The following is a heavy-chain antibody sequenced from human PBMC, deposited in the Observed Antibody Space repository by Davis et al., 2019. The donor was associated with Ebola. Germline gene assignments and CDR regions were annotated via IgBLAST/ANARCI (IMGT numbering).Heavy chain of an antibody. CDR1: GFTSSSYA. V-gene: IGHV3-23*01. D-gene: IGHD3-22*01. Sequence: GESLKISCAASGFTSSSYAMSWVRQAPGKGLEWVSAISGSGGSTYYADSVKGRFTISRDNSKNTLYLQMNSLRAEDTAVYYCAKGVVITTGIFDYWGQGTLVTVSS. CDR3: AKGVVITTGIFDY. CDR2: ISGSGGST. J-gene: IGHJ4*02.